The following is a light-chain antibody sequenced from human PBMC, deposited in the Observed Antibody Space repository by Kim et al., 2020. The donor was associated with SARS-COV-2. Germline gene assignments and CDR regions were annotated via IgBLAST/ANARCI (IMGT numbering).Light chain of an antibody. CDR3: RSFDSSVWV. Sequence: NFMLTQPHSVSESPGKTVIISCTRSSGSIASNYVQWYQQRPGSAPTAVIYGDDQRPSGVPDRFSGSIDSSSNSASPTISGLKTEDEADYYCRSFDSSVWVFGGGTKLTVL. CDR2: GDD. V-gene: IGLV6-57*04. CDR1: SGSIASNY. J-gene: IGLJ3*02.